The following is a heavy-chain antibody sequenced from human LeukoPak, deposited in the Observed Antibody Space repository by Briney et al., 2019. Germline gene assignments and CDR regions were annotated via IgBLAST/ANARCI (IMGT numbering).Heavy chain of an antibody. V-gene: IGHV4-30-2*01. CDR3: ARDGSGYGGSLDY. CDR2: IYHSGST. J-gene: IGHJ4*02. Sequence: SQTLSLTCTVSGGSISSGGYYWSWIRQPPGKGLEWIGYIYHSGSTYYNPSLKSRVTISVDRSKNQFSLKLSSVTAADTAVYYCARDGSGYGGSLDYWGQGTLVTVSS. CDR1: GGSISSGGYY. D-gene: IGHD4-23*01.